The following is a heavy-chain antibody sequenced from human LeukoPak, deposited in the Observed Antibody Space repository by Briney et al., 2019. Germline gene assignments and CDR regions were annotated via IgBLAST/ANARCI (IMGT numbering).Heavy chain of an antibody. D-gene: IGHD2-15*01. Sequence: SETLSLTCTVSGGSISSSSYYWGWIRQPPEKGLEWMGNIYYSGTTYYNPSLNSRVTISVDTSKNQFSLKLTSVTAADTAVYYCARQGCSGGSCYLDYWGQGTLVSVSS. CDR1: GGSISSSSYY. CDR3: ARQGCSGGSCYLDY. CDR2: IYYSGTT. J-gene: IGHJ4*02. V-gene: IGHV4-39*01.